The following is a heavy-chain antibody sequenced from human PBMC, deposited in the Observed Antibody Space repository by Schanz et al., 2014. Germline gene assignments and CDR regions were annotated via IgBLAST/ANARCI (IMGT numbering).Heavy chain of an antibody. CDR1: GFSLNTYG. V-gene: IGHV3-33*01. CDR3: ARDRGYCSGGSCLTFDY. D-gene: IGHD2-15*01. Sequence: QAQLMESGGGVVQPGTSLILSCSVSGFSLNTYGIHWFRQPAGKGPEWVAVIWSDGSTKYYADSVKGRFTISRENAKNSLYLQMNSLRAGDTAVYYCARDRGYCSGGSCLTFDYWGQGTLVTVSS. CDR2: IWSDGSTK. J-gene: IGHJ4*02.